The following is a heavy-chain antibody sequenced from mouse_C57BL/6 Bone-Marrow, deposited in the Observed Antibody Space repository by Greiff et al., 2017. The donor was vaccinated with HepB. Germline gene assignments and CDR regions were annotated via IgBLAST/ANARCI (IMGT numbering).Heavy chain of an antibody. J-gene: IGHJ3*01. CDR2: FYPRSGNT. CDR1: GYTFTSYG. V-gene: IGHV1-81*01. CDR3: ARSRLRNAWFAY. D-gene: IGHD1-2*01. Sequence: QVQLQQSGAELARPGASVKLSCKASGYTFTSYGISWVKQRTGQGLEWIREFYPRSGNTYYNEKFKGKATLTADTSSSTAYMELRSLTSEDSAVYFCARSRLRNAWFAYWGQGTLVTVSA.